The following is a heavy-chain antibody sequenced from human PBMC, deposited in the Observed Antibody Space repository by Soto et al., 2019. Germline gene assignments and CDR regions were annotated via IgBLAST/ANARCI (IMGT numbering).Heavy chain of an antibody. CDR2: IHGGNGNT. Sequence: QVQLVQSGAEVKKPGASVKVSCKASGYSFSSLGMHWVRQAPGQRLEWMGWIHGGNGNTKYSQKYQGSVTMTRDTSASTAYMELSSLTSEDTAVYYCTNSYCGSMSCLGNYWGQGSLVTVPS. CDR1: GYSFSSLG. J-gene: IGHJ4*02. D-gene: IGHD2-2*01. CDR3: TNSYCGSMSCLGNY. V-gene: IGHV1-3*01.